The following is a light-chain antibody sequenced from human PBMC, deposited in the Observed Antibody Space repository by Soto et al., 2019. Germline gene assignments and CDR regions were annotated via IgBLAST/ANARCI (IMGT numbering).Light chain of an antibody. CDR1: QSVSRSY. CDR3: QQYGSSTFT. Sequence: EIVLTQSPGTLSLSPGERATLSCRASQSVSRSYLAWYQQKPGHAPRLLIYGASSRATGIPDRFSGSGSGTDCTLTISRLEPEDFAVYYCQQYGSSTFTFGPGTKVDIK. J-gene: IGKJ3*01. V-gene: IGKV3-20*01. CDR2: GAS.